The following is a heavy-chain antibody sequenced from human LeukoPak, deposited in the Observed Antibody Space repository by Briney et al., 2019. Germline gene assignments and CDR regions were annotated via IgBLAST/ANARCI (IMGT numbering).Heavy chain of an antibody. CDR3: ARDPYIVGATNFRTNLDNDAFDI. CDR2: IIPIFGIA. Sequence: SVKVSCKASGGTFSSYAISWVRQAPGQGLEWMGRIIPIFGIANYAQKFQGRVTITAHKSTSTAYMELSSLRSEDTAVYYCARDPYIVGATNFRTNLDNDAFDIWGQGTMVTVSS. CDR1: GGTFSSYA. V-gene: IGHV1-69*04. D-gene: IGHD1-26*01. J-gene: IGHJ3*02.